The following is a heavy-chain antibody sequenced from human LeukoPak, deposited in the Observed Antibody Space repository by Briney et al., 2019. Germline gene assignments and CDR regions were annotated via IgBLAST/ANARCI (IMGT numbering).Heavy chain of an antibody. CDR2: IYHSGST. CDR3: ARQYSGYDALDY. Sequence: SETLSLTCAVSGGSISSGGYSWSWIRQPPGKGLEWIGYIYHSGSTYYNPSLKSRVTISVDRSKNQFSLKLSSVTAADTAVYYCARQYSGYDALDYWGQGTLVTVSS. CDR1: GGSISSGGYS. J-gene: IGHJ4*02. D-gene: IGHD5-12*01. V-gene: IGHV4-30-2*01.